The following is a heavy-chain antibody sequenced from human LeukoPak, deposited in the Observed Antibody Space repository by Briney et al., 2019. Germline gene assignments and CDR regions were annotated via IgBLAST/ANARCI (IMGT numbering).Heavy chain of an antibody. CDR1: GFTFSDYY. CDR3: ARDELVRLGELSYYQNAFDI. Sequence: GGSLRLSCAASGFTFSDYYMSWIRQAPGKGLEWVSYISSSGSTIYYADSVKGRFTISRDNAKNSLYLQMNSLRAEDTAVYYCARDELVRLGELSYYQNAFDIWGQGTMVTVSS. D-gene: IGHD3-16*02. CDR2: ISSSGSTI. V-gene: IGHV3-11*01. J-gene: IGHJ3*02.